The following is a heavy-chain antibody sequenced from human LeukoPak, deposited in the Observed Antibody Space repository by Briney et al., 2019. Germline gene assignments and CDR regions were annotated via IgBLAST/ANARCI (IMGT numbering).Heavy chain of an antibody. CDR2: LYSGGDT. CDR3: ARDLSGSSGWSGTFDY. D-gene: IGHD6-19*01. CDR1: GFTVRSKY. Sequence: PGGSLRLSCAASGFTVRSKYMSWVRQAPGRGLECVSVLYSGGDTCYADSVKGRFTISRDNSKNTLYLQMNSLRAEDTAVYYCARDLSGSSGWSGTFDYWGQGTLVTVSS. V-gene: IGHV3-66*01. J-gene: IGHJ4*02.